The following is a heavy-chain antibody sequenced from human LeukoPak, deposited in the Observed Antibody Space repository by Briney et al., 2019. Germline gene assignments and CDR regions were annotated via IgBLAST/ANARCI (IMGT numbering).Heavy chain of an antibody. D-gene: IGHD3-22*01. CDR1: GFTFDDYA. V-gene: IGHV1-24*01. CDR2: FDPEDGET. Sequence: GGSLRLSCAASGFTFDDYAMHWVRQAPGKGLEWMGGFDPEDGETIYAQKFQGRVTMTEDTSTDTAYMELSSLRSEDTAVYYCATDRNSSGYLDYWGQGTLVTVSS. CDR3: ATDRNSSGYLDY. J-gene: IGHJ4*02.